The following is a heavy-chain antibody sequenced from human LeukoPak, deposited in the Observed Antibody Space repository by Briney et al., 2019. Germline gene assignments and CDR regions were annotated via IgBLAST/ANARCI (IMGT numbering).Heavy chain of an antibody. J-gene: IGHJ4*02. V-gene: IGHV1-24*01. CDR2: FDPEDGET. Sequence: ASVKVSCKVSGYTLTELSMHWVRQAPGKGLEWMGGFDPEDGETIYAQKFQGRVTMTEDTSTDTAYMELSSLRSEDTAVYYCARLGMIQAYSTEDYWGQGTLVTVSS. CDR3: ARLGMIQAYSTEDY. D-gene: IGHD6-13*01. CDR1: GYTLTELS.